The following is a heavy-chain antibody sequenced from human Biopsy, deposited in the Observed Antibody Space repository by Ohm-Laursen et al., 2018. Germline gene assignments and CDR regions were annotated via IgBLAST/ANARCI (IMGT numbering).Heavy chain of an antibody. Sequence: TLSLTCAVSGGSGSSGGFYWSWIRQHPGKGLEWIGDIYYSGTTYYNPSLKSLVTISVDTSKNQFSLKLNSVTAADTAVYYCARRPYGGTRYWYFDLWGRGTLVTVSS. J-gene: IGHJ2*01. D-gene: IGHD4-23*01. CDR2: IYYSGTT. CDR3: ARRPYGGTRYWYFDL. V-gene: IGHV4-31*01. CDR1: GGSGSSGGFY.